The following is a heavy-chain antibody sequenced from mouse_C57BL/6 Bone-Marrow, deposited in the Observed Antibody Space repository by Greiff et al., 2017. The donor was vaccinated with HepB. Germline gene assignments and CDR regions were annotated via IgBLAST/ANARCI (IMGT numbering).Heavy chain of an antibody. V-gene: IGHV5-15*01. J-gene: IGHJ4*01. CDR2: ISNLAYSI. CDR1: GFTFSDYG. Sequence: DVKLVESGGGLVQPGGSLKLSCAASGFTFSDYGMAWVRQAPRKGPEWVAFISNLAYSIYYADTVTGRFTISRENAKNTLYLEMSSLRSEDTAMYYCARHYYGSRYDAMDYWGQGTSVTVSS. D-gene: IGHD1-1*01. CDR3: ARHYYGSRYDAMDY.